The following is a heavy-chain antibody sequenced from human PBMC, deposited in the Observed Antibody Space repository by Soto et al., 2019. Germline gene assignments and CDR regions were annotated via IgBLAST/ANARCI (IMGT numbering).Heavy chain of an antibody. CDR2: ISYDGSNK. V-gene: IGHV3-30*18. J-gene: IGHJ4*02. Sequence: QPGGSLRLSCAASGFTFSSYGMHWVRQAPGKGLEWVAVISYDGSNKYYADSVKGRFTISRDNSKNTLYLQMNSLRAEDTAVYYCAKDWSLSYCSGGSCAGDYWGQGTLVTVSS. CDR3: AKDWSLSYCSGGSCAGDY. CDR1: GFTFSSYG. D-gene: IGHD2-15*01.